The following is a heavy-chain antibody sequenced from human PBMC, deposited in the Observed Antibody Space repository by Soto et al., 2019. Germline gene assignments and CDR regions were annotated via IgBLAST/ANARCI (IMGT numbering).Heavy chain of an antibody. D-gene: IGHD6-13*01. V-gene: IGHV4-39*01. CDR1: GGSISSSSYY. Sequence: QLQLQESGPGLVKPSETLSLTCTVSGGSISSSSYYWGWIRQPPGKGLEWIGSIYYSGSTYYNPSLKSRVTISVDTSKNQFSLKLSSVTAADTAVYYCASSSIAAAAYDAFDIWGQGTMVTVSS. CDR3: ASSSIAAAAYDAFDI. J-gene: IGHJ3*02. CDR2: IYYSGST.